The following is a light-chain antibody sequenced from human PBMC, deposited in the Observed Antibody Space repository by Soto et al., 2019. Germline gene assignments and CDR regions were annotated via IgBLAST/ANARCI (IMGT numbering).Light chain of an antibody. V-gene: IGKV1-9*01. Sequence: IQLTQTPSSLTSSGGDRVTIVXRASHGSTIYFSWYQQKPGXAPKXXXDHXSTLARGCPSRFSGSGSGTDFSRTISSLHPEDLANYYWQQLKSDPQTFGQGTTVDIK. J-gene: IGKJ1*01. CDR2: HXS. CDR1: HGSTIY. CDR3: QQLKSDPQT.